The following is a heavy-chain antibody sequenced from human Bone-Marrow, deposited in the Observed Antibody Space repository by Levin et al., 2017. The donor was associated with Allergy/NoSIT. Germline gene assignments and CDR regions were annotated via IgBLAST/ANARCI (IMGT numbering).Heavy chain of an antibody. J-gene: IGHJ3*01. CDR3: ARYNSGAHDAFDV. CDR2: IYDFGSS. V-gene: IGHV4-59*11. CDR1: GVSISDHY. Sequence: SETLSLSCVVSGVSISDHYWSWIRQAPGKGLEWLGYIYDFGSSNYNPSLKSRVTISVHPSKNEYSLSLTSVTAADTAVYYCARYNSGAHDAFDVWGQGTMVTVSS. D-gene: IGHD1-26*01.